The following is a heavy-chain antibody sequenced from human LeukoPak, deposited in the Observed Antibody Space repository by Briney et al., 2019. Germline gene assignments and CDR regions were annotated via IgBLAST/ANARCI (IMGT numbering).Heavy chain of an antibody. CDR2: ISGSGGSI. CDR1: GFTFSNYV. J-gene: IGHJ3*02. D-gene: IGHD2-15*01. V-gene: IGHV3-23*01. CDR3: ARDKIVVVVSTTLPDM. Sequence: GGSLRLSCAASGFTFSNYVMRWVRQAPGKGPEWVSAISGSGGSIFYADSVQGRLTISRDNSKNTLYLQLNSLRVEDTAVYYCARDKIVVVVSTTLPDMWGQGTMVTVSS.